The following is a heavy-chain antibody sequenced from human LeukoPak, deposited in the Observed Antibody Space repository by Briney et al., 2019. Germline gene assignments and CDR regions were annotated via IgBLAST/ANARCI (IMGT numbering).Heavy chain of an antibody. CDR2: IIPIFGSP. CDR3: ATGKYDSSGFAFDY. Sequence: GASVKVSCKASGGTFSRYAFSWVRQAPGQGLEWMGGIIPIFGSPNYAQKFQGRVTITADDSTYTFYMELSNLTSEDTAVYYCATGKYDSSGFAFDYWGQGTLVTVSS. J-gene: IGHJ4*02. CDR1: GGTFSRYA. V-gene: IGHV1-69*13. D-gene: IGHD3-22*01.